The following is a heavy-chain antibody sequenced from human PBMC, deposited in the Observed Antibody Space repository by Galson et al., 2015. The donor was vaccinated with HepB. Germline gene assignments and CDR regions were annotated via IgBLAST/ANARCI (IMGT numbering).Heavy chain of an antibody. J-gene: IGHJ4*02. D-gene: IGHD6-13*01. CDR3: AIAAAGEYYFDY. V-gene: IGHV3-21*01. CDR2: ISSSSSYI. CDR1: GFNFSSYS. Sequence: SLRLSCAASGFNFSSYSMNWVRQAPWKGLEWVSSISSSSSYIYYADSVKGRFTISRDNAKNSLYLQMNSLRAEDTAVYYCAIAAAGEYYFDYWGQGTLVTVSS.